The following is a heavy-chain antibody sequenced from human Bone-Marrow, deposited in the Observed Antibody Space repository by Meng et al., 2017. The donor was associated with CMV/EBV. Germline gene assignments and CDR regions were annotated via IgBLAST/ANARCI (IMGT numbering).Heavy chain of an antibody. V-gene: IGHV3-30*04. Sequence: GGSLRLSCAASGFTFSSYAMHWVRQAPGKGLEWVAVISYDGSNKYYADSVKGRFTISRDNSKNTLYLQMNSLRAEDTAVYYCSRGSGLATIRNYYYYYGMDVWGQGTTVTVSS. CDR1: GFTFSSYA. J-gene: IGHJ6*02. CDR3: SRGSGLATIRNYYYYYGMDV. D-gene: IGHD5-24*01. CDR2: ISYDGSNK.